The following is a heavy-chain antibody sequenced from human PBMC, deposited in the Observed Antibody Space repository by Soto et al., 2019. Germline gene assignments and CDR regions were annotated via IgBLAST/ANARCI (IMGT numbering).Heavy chain of an antibody. V-gene: IGHV1-69*19. CDR1: GGTFNTYA. CDR3: AREVQVHTPAFVY. D-gene: IGHD3-10*01. CDR2: ISPMFGAA. J-gene: IGHJ4*02. Sequence: QIQLVHSGAEMKKPGSSVKVSCQSSGGTFNTYAMNLVRQAPGQGPEWMGDISPMFGAANYAPKFQGRVSITADESTGTSYMQLSSLTSEDTALYFCAREVQVHTPAFVYWGQGTLVTVSS.